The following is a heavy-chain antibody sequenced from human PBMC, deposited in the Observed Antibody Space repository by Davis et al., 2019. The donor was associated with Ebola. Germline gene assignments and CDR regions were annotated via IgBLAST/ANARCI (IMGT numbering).Heavy chain of an antibody. CDR1: GFTFSRSW. CDR3: ANLEWVNPDY. D-gene: IGHD3-3*01. Sequence: GESLKISCVASGFTFSRSWMNWVRQAPGQGLEWVANIKEDGSEKYHVHSVEGRFTISRDNAKNSLYLQMNSLRAEDTAVYYCANLEWVNPDYWGQGVLVTVSS. CDR2: IKEDGSEK. V-gene: IGHV3-7*01. J-gene: IGHJ4*02.